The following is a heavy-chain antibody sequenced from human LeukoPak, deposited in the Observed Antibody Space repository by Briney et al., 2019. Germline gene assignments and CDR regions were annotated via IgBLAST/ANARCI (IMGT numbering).Heavy chain of an antibody. CDR3: AREIDRDGYNRFFDY. D-gene: IGHD5-24*01. CDR1: GYTFTTYV. Sequence: ASVKVSCKASGYTFTTYVMHWVRQAPGQRLEWMGRINAGNGNTRYSQKFQGRVTITRDTSASTAFMDLTSLRSEDTAIYYCAREIDRDGYNRFFDYWGQGTLVTVSS. CDR2: INAGNGNT. J-gene: IGHJ4*02. V-gene: IGHV1-3*01.